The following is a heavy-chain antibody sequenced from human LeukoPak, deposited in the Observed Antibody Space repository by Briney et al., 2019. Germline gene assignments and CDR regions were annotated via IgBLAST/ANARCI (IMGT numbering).Heavy chain of an antibody. CDR2: IYYSGST. D-gene: IGHD6-13*01. J-gene: IGHJ6*03. CDR3: ARQGRYSSSWYVPYYYYMDV. CDR1: GGSISSSSYY. Sequence: PSETLSLTCTVSGGSISSSSYYWGWIRQPPGKGLEWIGSIYYSGSTYYNPSLKSRVTISVDTSKNQFSLKLSSVTAADTAVYYCARQGRYSSSWYVPYYYYMDVWGKGTTVTVSS. V-gene: IGHV4-39*01.